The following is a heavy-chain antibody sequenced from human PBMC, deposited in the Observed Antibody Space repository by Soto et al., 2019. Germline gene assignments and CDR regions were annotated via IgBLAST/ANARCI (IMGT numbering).Heavy chain of an antibody. J-gene: IGHJ6*02. CDR1: GFTFTSYG. V-gene: IGHV3-30*18. CDR3: AKTWFGEDNYGMDV. CDR2: ISYDGSKK. Sequence: PGGSLRLSCAASGFTFTSYGLHWVRQAPGKGLEWVAGISYDGSKKYFADSVKGRFTISRDSPRSTLFLDMNSLRGEDTAIYYCAKTWFGEDNYGMDVWGQGTTVTVSS. D-gene: IGHD3-10*01.